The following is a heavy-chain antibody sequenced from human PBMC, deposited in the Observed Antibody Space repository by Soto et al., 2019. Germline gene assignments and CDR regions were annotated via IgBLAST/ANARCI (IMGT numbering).Heavy chain of an antibody. CDR3: AKVHSNYYDSSGPLDY. CDR2: ISYDGSNK. Sequence: GESLKISCAASGFTFSSYGMHWVRQAPGKGLEWVAVISYDGSNKYYADSVKGRFTISRDNSKNTLYLQMNSLRAEDTAVYYCAKVHSNYYDSSGPLDYWGQGTLVTVSS. D-gene: IGHD3-22*01. V-gene: IGHV3-30*18. J-gene: IGHJ4*02. CDR1: GFTFSSYG.